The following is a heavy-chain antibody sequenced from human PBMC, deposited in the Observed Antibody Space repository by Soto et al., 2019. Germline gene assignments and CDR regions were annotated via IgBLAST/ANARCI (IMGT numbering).Heavy chain of an antibody. V-gene: IGHV4-31*03. CDR1: GGSISSGGYY. CDR2: IYYSGST. J-gene: IGHJ5*02. Sequence: SETLSLTCTVSGGSISSGGYYWSWIRQHPGKGLEWIGYIYYSGSTYYNPSLKSRVTISVDTSKNQFSLKLSSVTAADTAVYYCARDGCSGGSCYLGGWFDPWGQGTLVTVSS. D-gene: IGHD2-15*01. CDR3: ARDGCSGGSCYLGGWFDP.